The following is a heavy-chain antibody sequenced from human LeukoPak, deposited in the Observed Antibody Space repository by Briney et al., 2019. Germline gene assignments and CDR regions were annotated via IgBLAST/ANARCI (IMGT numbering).Heavy chain of an antibody. D-gene: IGHD2-15*01. CDR2: IYYSGST. CDR1: GGSFSGYY. V-gene: IGHV4-31*11. Sequence: SETLSLTCAVYGGSFSGYYWSWIRQHPGKGLEWIGYIYYSGSTYYNPSLKSRVTISVDPSKNQFSLKLSSVTAVDTAVYYCARSTRISKFDYWGQGTLVTVSS. CDR3: ARSTRISKFDY. J-gene: IGHJ4*02.